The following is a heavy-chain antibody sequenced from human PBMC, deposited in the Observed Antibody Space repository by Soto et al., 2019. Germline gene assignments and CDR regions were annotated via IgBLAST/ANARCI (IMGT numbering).Heavy chain of an antibody. V-gene: IGHV4-39*01. CDR1: GGSISSSSYY. CDR3: ARHYPYYDFWSGTFDY. D-gene: IGHD3-3*01. Sequence: SETLSLTCTVSGGSISSSSYYWGWIRQPPGKGLEWIGSIYYSGSTYYNPSLKSRVTISVDTSKNQFSLKLSSVTAADTAVYYCARHYPYYDFWSGTFDYWGQGTLVTVSS. J-gene: IGHJ4*02. CDR2: IYYSGST.